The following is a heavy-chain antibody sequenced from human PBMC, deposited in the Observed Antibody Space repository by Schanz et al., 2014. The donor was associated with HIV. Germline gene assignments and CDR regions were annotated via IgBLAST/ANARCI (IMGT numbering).Heavy chain of an antibody. D-gene: IGHD3-3*01. CDR3: ARDWRPNYDFWSGSIGVIGMDV. CDR2: ISSSGGYI. CDR1: GFPFSSYA. V-gene: IGHV3-21*06. Sequence: EVQLVESGEGLVKPGGSLRLSCTGSGFPFSSYAINWVRQAPGKGLEWLSSISSSGGYIYYADSVKGRFTISRDNSKNSVFLQMDRLRAEDTAVYYCARDWRPNYDFWSGSIGVIGMDVWGQGTTVTVSS. J-gene: IGHJ6*02.